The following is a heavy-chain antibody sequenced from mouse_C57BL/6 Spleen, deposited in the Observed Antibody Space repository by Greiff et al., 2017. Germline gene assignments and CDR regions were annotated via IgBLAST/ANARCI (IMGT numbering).Heavy chain of an antibody. V-gene: IGHV5-16*01. CDR1: GFTFSDYY. CDR2: INYDGSST. D-gene: IGHD1-1*01. Sequence: EVKVIESEGGLVQPGSSMKLSCTASGFTFSDYYMAWVHQVPEKGLEWVANINYDGSSTYYLDSLKSRFIISRDNAKNILYLQMSSLKSEDTATYYCARDSYYYGSSYVWYFDVWGTGTTVTVSS. J-gene: IGHJ1*03. CDR3: ARDSYYYGSSYVWYFDV.